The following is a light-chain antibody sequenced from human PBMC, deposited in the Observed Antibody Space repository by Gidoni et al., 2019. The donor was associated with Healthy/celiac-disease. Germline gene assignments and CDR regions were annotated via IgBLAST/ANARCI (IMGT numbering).Light chain of an antibody. J-gene: IGKJ1*01. CDR2: DAS. Sequence: EIVLTQSPATLSLSPGERATLSCRASQSVSSYLAWYQQTPGHAPRLLIYDASNRATGIPAKFSGSGSGTDFTLTISSLEPEDFSVYYCQQRSNWPTFGQGTKVEIK. CDR3: QQRSNWPT. CDR1: QSVSSY. V-gene: IGKV3-11*01.